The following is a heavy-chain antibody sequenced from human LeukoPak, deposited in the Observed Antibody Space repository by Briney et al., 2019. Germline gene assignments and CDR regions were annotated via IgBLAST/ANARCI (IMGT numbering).Heavy chain of an antibody. J-gene: IGHJ4*02. CDR2: INPNSGGT. CDR3: AREYYYDSSGYYNPFGY. V-gene: IGHV1-2*02. CDR1: GYTFTGYY. Sequence: ASVKVSCKASGYTFTGYYMHWVRQAPGQGLEWMGWINPNSGGTNYAQKFQGRVTMTRDTSISTAYMELSRLRSDDTAVYYCAREYYYDSSGYYNPFGYWGQGTLVTVST. D-gene: IGHD3-22*01.